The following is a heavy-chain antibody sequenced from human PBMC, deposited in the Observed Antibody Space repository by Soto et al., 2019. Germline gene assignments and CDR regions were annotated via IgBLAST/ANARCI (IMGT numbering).Heavy chain of an antibody. J-gene: IGHJ6*02. D-gene: IGHD3-10*01. Sequence: SETLSLTCTVSGDSISDNYWSWIRQPPGKTLEWIGYMYYTGSTNYNPSLKSRVTMSVDTSKNQFSLKLSSATAADTAVYYCARAPYYYGSGNAMDVWGQGTTVT. CDR3: ARAPYYYGSGNAMDV. V-gene: IGHV4-59*12. CDR1: GDSISDNY. CDR2: MYYTGST.